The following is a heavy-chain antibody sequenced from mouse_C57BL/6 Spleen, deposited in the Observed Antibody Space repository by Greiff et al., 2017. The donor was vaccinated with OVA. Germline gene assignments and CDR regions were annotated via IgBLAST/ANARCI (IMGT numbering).Heavy chain of an antibody. CDR3: ARWRSNYVADFDY. V-gene: IGHV1-53*01. D-gene: IGHD2-5*01. CDR1: GYTFTSYW. CDR2: INPSNGGT. Sequence: QVQLQQPGTELVKPGASVKLSCKASGYTFTSYWMHWVKQRPGQGLEWIGNINPSNGGTNYNEKFKSKATLTVDTSSSTAYMQLSSLTSEDSAVYYCARWRSNYVADFDYWGQGTTLTVSS. J-gene: IGHJ2*01.